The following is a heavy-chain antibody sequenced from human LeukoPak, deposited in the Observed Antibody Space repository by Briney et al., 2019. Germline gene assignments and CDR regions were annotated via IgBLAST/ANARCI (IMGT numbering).Heavy chain of an antibody. J-gene: IGHJ4*02. D-gene: IGHD3-10*01. CDR3: ARETPYGSLTFDY. CDR2: THGSEK. Sequence: PGGSLRLSCAASGFTFSNYWMSWVRQAPGKGLEGVANTHGSEKYYVDSVKGRFTISRDNAKNSLYLQMNSLRAEDTAVYYCARETPYGSLTFDYWGQGTLVTVSS. CDR1: GFTFSNYW. V-gene: IGHV3-7*03.